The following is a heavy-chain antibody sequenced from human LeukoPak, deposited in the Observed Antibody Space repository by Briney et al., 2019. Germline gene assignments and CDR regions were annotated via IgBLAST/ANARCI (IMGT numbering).Heavy chain of an antibody. J-gene: IGHJ5*02. CDR1: GFTFSSYG. V-gene: IGHV3-23*01. CDR2: ISGSGGST. D-gene: IGHD6-13*01. CDR3: AKYGIGTAGTGNWFDP. Sequence: GGSLRLSCAASGFTFSSYGMSWVRQAPGKGLEWGSAISGSGGSTYYADSVKGRFTISRDNSKNTLYLQMNSLIAEDTAVYYCAKYGIGTAGTGNWFDPWGQGTLVTVSS.